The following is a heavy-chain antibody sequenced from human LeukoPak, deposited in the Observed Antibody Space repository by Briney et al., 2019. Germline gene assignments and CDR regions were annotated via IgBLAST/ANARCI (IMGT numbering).Heavy chain of an antibody. CDR3: ASLGYCSGDSCYFYYMDV. J-gene: IGHJ6*03. CDR2: INPNSGST. Sequence: ASVKVSCKASGYTFTGYYMHWVRQAPGQGLEWMGWINPNSGSTYYAQKFQGRVTMTRDTSISTAYIELSRLRSDDTAVYYCASLGYCSGDSCYFYYMDVWGKGTTVTVSS. CDR1: GYTFTGYY. V-gene: IGHV1-2*02. D-gene: IGHD2-15*01.